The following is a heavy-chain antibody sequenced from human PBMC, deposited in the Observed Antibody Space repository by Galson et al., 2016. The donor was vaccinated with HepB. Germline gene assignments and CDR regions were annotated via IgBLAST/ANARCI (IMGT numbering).Heavy chain of an antibody. CDR1: GLTFSSFA. D-gene: IGHD4-11*01. Sequence: SLRLSCAGSGLTFSSFAMSWVRQAPGKGLEWVSGNSGSGETTYYADSVKGRFAISRDNSKNTLYLQMLSLGAEDTAVYYCARGLGSTNYGLDVWGQGTTVTVSS. CDR3: ARGLGSTNYGLDV. J-gene: IGHJ6*02. CDR2: NSGSGETT. V-gene: IGHV3-23*01.